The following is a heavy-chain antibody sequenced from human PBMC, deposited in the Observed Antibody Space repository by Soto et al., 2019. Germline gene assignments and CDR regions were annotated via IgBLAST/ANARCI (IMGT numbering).Heavy chain of an antibody. Sequence: ASLKVSCQGSGHIFTNYAIGWVRHMPRKGCQWMWIIYPGDSDTRYSPSFRCQVTTSANNSISTAYLQWSRLTASDTAIYYGERLASIFDCDNWGPGTLLAGAS. CDR3: ERLASIFDCDN. J-gene: IGHJ4*01. V-gene: IGHV5-51*01. CDR2: IYPGDSDT. CDR1: GHIFTNYA. D-gene: IGHD2-21*01.